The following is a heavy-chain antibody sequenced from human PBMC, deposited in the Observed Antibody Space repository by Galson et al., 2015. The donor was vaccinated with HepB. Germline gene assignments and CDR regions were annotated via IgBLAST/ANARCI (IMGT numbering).Heavy chain of an antibody. J-gene: IGHJ4*02. D-gene: IGHD1-26*01. CDR3: ARPFSGSHGAGLDY. V-gene: IGHV3-48*02. CDR2: ISSSSSTI. Sequence: SLRLSCAASGFTFSSYSMNWVRQAPGKGLEWVSYISSSSSTIYYADSVKGRFTISRDNAKNSLYLQMNSLRDEDTAVYYCARPFSGSHGAGLDYWGQGTLVTVSS. CDR1: GFTFSSYS.